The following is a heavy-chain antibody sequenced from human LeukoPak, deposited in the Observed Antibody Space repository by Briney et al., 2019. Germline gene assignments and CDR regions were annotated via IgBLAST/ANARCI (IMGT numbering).Heavy chain of an antibody. Sequence: GESLKISCKGSGYSFASYWIGWVRQMPGKGLEWMGIIYPGDSDTIYSPSFQGQVSISADKSISTAYLQWSSLKASDTAMYYCARPNYYSSGSYSIWYFDYWGQGNLVTVSS. CDR2: IYPGDSDT. CDR1: GYSFASYW. D-gene: IGHD3-10*01. CDR3: ARPNYYSSGSYSIWYFDY. J-gene: IGHJ4*02. V-gene: IGHV5-51*01.